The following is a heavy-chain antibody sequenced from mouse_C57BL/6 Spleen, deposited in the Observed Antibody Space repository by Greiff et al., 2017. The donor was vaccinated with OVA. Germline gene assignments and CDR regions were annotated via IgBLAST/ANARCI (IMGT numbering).Heavy chain of an antibody. CDR2: ISYDGSN. D-gene: IGHD2-4*01. J-gene: IGHJ4*01. CDR1: GYSITSGYY. Sequence: EVQLQQSGPGLVKPSQSLSLTCSVTGYSITSGYYWNWIRQFPGNKLEWMGYISYDGSNNYNPSLKNRISITRDTSKNQFFLKLNSVTTEDTATYDCARGGLRGDAMDYWGQGTSVTVSS. V-gene: IGHV3-6*01. CDR3: ARGGLRGDAMDY.